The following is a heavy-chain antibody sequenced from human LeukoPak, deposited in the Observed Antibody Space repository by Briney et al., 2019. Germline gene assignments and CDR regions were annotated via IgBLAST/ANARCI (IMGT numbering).Heavy chain of an antibody. Sequence: PGGSLRLSCADSGFTSSSNNMNWVRQAPGKGLEWVSFISDSGHIIYYAESVKGRFTISRDNAKNSLYLQMNSLRDDDTAVYYCARGAGSSWFYRWGQGTPVTVSS. CDR1: GFTSSSNN. V-gene: IGHV3-48*02. CDR3: ARGAGSSWFYR. D-gene: IGHD4/OR15-4a*01. J-gene: IGHJ5*02. CDR2: ISDSGHII.